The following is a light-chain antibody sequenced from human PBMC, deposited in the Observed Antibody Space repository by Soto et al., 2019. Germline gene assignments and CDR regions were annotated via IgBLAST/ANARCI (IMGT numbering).Light chain of an antibody. CDR2: GTS. V-gene: IGKV3-15*01. Sequence: EVLLTQSPGTLSFAPGERATLSCRASQSVSSSYLAWYQQKPGQAPRLLIYGTSSRATGIPARFSGSGSGTEFTLIISSLQSEDFAVYYCQQYNEWPLTFGGGTKVDIK. CDR3: QQYNEWPLT. CDR1: QSVSSSY. J-gene: IGKJ4*01.